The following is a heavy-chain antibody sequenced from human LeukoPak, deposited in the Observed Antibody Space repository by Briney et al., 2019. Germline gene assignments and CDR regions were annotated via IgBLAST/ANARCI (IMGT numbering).Heavy chain of an antibody. V-gene: IGHV4-39*02. D-gene: IGHD2-2*02. Sequence: TSETLSLTCTVSGGSINTNNYYWGWIRQPPGKGLEWIGSIYYSGTTYYNPSLERRLTIAIDTSKNLFSLKVSDVTAADTAVYFCAKRTTGYCISTSCYNSWGQGTLVTVSS. J-gene: IGHJ5*02. CDR3: AKRTTGYCISTSCYNS. CDR1: GGSINTNNYY. CDR2: IYYSGTT.